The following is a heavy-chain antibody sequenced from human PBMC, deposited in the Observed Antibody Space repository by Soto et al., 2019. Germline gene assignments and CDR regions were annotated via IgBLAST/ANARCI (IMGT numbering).Heavy chain of an antibody. CDR1: GFTFTSSA. D-gene: IGHD1-26*01. CDR2: IVVGSGNT. J-gene: IGHJ6*02. CDR3: AKGGAIVAAGTRVYLYNAMDV. Sequence: ASVKVSCKASGFTFTSSAVQWVRQARGQRLEWIGWIVVGSGNTNYAQKFQERVTITRDMSTSTAYMELSSLTSDDTAEYYCAKGGAIVAAGTRVYLYNAMDVWGQGTTVTVSS. V-gene: IGHV1-58*01.